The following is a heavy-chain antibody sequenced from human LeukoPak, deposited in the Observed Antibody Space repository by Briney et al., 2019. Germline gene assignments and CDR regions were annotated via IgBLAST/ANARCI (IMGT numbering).Heavy chain of an antibody. CDR2: ISSSGDTI. V-gene: IGHV3-48*03. Sequence: PGGSLRLSCAASGFTFSSFDMNWVRQAPGKWLEWVSYISSSGDTISYADSVKGRFTISRDNAKNSLFLQMNSLRAEDTAVYYCAQDYGGNRLFDPWGQGTLVTVSS. CDR3: AQDYGGNRLFDP. J-gene: IGHJ5*02. CDR1: GFTFSSFD. D-gene: IGHD4-23*01.